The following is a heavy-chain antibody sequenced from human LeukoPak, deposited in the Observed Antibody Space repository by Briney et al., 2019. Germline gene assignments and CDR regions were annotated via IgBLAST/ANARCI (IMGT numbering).Heavy chain of an antibody. D-gene: IGHD1-26*01. CDR1: GYSFTSYW. V-gene: IGHV5-51*01. J-gene: IGHJ6*02. CDR3: ASYIVGATKPCYYYGMDV. Sequence: GESLKISCKGSGYSFTSYWIGWVRQIPGKGLEWMGIIYPGDSDTRYSPSFQGQVTISADKSISTAYLQWSSLKASDTAMYYSASYIVGATKPCYYYGMDVWGQGTTVTVSS. CDR2: IYPGDSDT.